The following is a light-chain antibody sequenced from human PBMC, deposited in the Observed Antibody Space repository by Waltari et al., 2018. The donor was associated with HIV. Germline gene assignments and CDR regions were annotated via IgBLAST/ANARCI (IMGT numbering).Light chain of an antibody. CDR2: GDS. Sequence: SVLTQPPSVSGAPGQWVTLSCTGNNSNIGAGYDVPWYRQFPGSAPELVVYGDSIRPSGVPDRFSGSKSGVSASLDISGLQTEDEADYYCQSYDNNLSGLWVFGGGTKLTVL. J-gene: IGLJ3*02. CDR3: QSYDNNLSGLWV. CDR1: NSNIGAGYD. V-gene: IGLV1-40*01.